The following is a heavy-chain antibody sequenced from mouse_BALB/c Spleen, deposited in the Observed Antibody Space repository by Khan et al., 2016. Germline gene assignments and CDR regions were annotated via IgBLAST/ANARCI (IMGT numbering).Heavy chain of an antibody. Sequence: QIQLVQSGPELKKPGETVKISCNASGYTFTNYGMNWVKQAPGKGLKWMGWINTNAGEPTYAAEFKRRFAFYFETSASNAYLQSNNLKNEDTATYYGAEEYYCSNWFAYWGQGTLVTVSA. CDR2: INTNAGEP. CDR1: GYTFTNYG. D-gene: IGHD1-1*01. CDR3: AEEYYCSNWFAY. V-gene: IGHV9-3*02. J-gene: IGHJ3*01.